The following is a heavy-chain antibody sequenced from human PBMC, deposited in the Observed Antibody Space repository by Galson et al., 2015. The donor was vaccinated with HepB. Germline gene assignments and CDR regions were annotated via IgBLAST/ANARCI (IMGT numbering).Heavy chain of an antibody. CDR2: ISAYNGNT. CDR1: GYTFSSYG. CDR3: ARDHRYGSGSLYGNFDY. V-gene: IGHV1-18*01. Sequence: SVKVSCKASGYTFSSYGVSWVRQAPGQGLEWMGWISAYNGNTNYAQKFQGRVTMTTDTSTSTAYMDLRSLRSDDTAVYYCARDHRYGSGSLYGNFDYWGQGTLVTVSS. D-gene: IGHD3-10*01. J-gene: IGHJ4*02.